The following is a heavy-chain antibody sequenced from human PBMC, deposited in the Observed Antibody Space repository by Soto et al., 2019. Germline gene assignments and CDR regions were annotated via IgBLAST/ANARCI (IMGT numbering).Heavy chain of an antibody. CDR3: ASTTITIFGVVKTNGGY. CDR2: ISSSSSYI. Sequence: GGSLRLSCAASGFTFSSYSMNWVRQAPGKGLEWVSSISSSSSYIYYADSVKGRFTISRDNAKNSLYLQMNSLRAEDTAVYYCASTTITIFGVVKTNGGYWGQGTLVTVSS. J-gene: IGHJ4*02. CDR1: GFTFSSYS. D-gene: IGHD3-3*01. V-gene: IGHV3-21*01.